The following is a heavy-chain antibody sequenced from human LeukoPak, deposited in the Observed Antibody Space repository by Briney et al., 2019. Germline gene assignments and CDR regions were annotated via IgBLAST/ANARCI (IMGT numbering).Heavy chain of an antibody. J-gene: IGHJ3*02. CDR2: IIPIFGTA. CDR3: ARGRITGINNWDAFDI. V-gene: IGHV1-69*05. Sequence: GASVKVSCKASGGTFSNYAISWVRQAPGQGLEWMGGIIPIFGTANYAQKFQGRVTITTDESTSTAYMELSSLRSEDTAVYYCARGRITGINNWDAFDIWGQGTMVTVSS. CDR1: GGTFSNYA. D-gene: IGHD1-20*01.